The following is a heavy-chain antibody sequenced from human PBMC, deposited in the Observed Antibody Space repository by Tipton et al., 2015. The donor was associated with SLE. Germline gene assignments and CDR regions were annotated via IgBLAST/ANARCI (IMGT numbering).Heavy chain of an antibody. CDR1: GGSFSGYY. CDR3: ARTSSDSYWGDYFDY. D-gene: IGHD3-22*01. V-gene: IGHV4-34*01. Sequence: TLSLTCAVYGGSFSGYYWSCIRQPPGKGLEWIGEINHSGDTNYNPSLKSRVTISLDASKNQFSLKLNSVTAADTAVYFCARTSSDSYWGDYFDYWGQGTLVTVSS. J-gene: IGHJ4*02. CDR2: INHSGDT.